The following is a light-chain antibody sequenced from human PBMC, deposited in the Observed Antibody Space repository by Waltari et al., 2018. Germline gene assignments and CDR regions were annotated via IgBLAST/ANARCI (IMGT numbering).Light chain of an antibody. CDR3: QQSYSAPEV. V-gene: IGKV1-39*01. Sequence: IQMTQSPLSLSASVGDSITITSRASQTIKNSLNWYQQKPGKVPKLLIYAASTLQTGVPSRFSGSGSGTEFTLTITSLLPEDFATYYCQQSYSAPEVFGPGTRVEVK. J-gene: IGKJ1*01. CDR1: QTIKNS. CDR2: AAS.